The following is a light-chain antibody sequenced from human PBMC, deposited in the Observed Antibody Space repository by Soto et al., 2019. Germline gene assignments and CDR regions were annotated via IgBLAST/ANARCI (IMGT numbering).Light chain of an antibody. CDR1: QNVNNN. CDR2: GAS. V-gene: IGKV3D-15*01. CDR3: QQYDSWPLT. Sequence: ERVMTQSPATLSVSPGERATLSFRSSQNVNNNLAWYQQRPGQAPRLLIYGASTRATDIPARFSGTGSGTEFTLTISSLQSEDVAVYHCQQYDSWPLTFGGGTKVEI. J-gene: IGKJ4*01.